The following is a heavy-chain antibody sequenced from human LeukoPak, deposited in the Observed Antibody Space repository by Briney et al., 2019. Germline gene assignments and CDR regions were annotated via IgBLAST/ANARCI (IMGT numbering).Heavy chain of an antibody. CDR2: IVVGSGNT. CDR3: AARLSSMNYYGMDV. D-gene: IGHD6-6*01. CDR1: GFTFTSSA. J-gene: IGHJ6*02. V-gene: IGHV1-58*02. Sequence: SVKVSCKACGFTFTSSAMQWVRQARGQGLEWIGWIVVGSGNTNYAQKFQETVTITRDMSTSTAYMELSSLRSEDTAVYYCAARLSSMNYYGMDVWGQGTTVTVSS.